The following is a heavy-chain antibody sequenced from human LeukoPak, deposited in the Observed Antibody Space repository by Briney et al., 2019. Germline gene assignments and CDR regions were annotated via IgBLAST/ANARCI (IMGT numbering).Heavy chain of an antibody. V-gene: IGHV4-59*12. CDR3: AKCNGYGLVDI. CDR1: GGSISSYY. Sequence: SETLSLTCTVSGGSISSYYWSWIRQPPGKGLEWIGNIFNSGSTYYNPSPKSRVTISLDTSRNQVSVKLTSVTAGDTAVYYCAKCNGYGLVDIWGQGTMVTVSS. D-gene: IGHD3-10*01. CDR2: IFNSGST. J-gene: IGHJ3*02.